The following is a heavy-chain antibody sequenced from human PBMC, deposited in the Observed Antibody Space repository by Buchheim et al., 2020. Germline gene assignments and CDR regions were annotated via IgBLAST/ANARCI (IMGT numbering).Heavy chain of an antibody. CDR1: GGSISSYY. D-gene: IGHD3-3*01. CDR2: IYYSGST. J-gene: IGHJ6*02. V-gene: IGHV4-59*01. Sequence: QVQLQESGPGLVKPSETLSLTCTVSGGSISSYYWSWIRQPPGKGLEWIGYIYYSGSTTYNPSLKSRVTILVATFKNQFSLTLSSVTAADTAVYYCARDTYYDFWSGYYTGGLGYYYYGMDVWGQGTT. CDR3: ARDTYYDFWSGYYTGGLGYYYYGMDV.